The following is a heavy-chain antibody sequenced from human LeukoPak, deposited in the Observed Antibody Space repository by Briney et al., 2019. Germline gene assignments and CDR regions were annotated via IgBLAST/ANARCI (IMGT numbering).Heavy chain of an antibody. J-gene: IGHJ4*02. CDR3: ARDWYNSPLDY. D-gene: IGHD1-1*01. CDR1: GFTFSDYY. Sequence: GGSLRLSCAASGFTFSDYYMSWIRQAPGKGLEWVSYISSSGSTIYYADSVKGRFTISKDNSKNTLYLQMNSLRAEDTAVYYCARDWYNSPLDYWGRGTLVTVSS. CDR2: ISSSGSTI. V-gene: IGHV3-11*04.